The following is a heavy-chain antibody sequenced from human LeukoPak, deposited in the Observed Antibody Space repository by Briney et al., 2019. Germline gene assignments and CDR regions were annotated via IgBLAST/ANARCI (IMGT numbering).Heavy chain of an antibody. D-gene: IGHD3-10*01. V-gene: IGHV3-23*01. CDR1: GFTFSSYA. CDR2: ISGSGGST. CDR3: AKALPTMVRGHRGGYFDY. J-gene: IGHJ4*02. Sequence: PGGSLRLSRAASGFTFSSYAMSWVRQAPGKGLEWVSAISGSGGSTYYADSVKGRFTISRDNSKNTLYLQMNSLRAEDTAVYYCAKALPTMVRGHRGGYFDYWGQGTLVTVSS.